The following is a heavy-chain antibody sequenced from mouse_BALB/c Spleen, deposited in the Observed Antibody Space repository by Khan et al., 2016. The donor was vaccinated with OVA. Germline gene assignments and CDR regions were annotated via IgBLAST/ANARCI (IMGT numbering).Heavy chain of an antibody. CDR3: ARDGSRYNYSMGF. V-gene: IGHV3-2*02. Sequence: EVQLQESGPGLVKPSQSLSLTCTVTGYSITSDYAWNWLRQFQENKQGWLGYINYSDSTKSNPALKSRIAITRDTSKNQLFLRLHHVTTAETDTDYFARDGSRYNYSMGFWGQGTSLTVAS. D-gene: IGHD1-1*01. J-gene: IGHJ4*01. CDR1: GYSITSDYA. CDR2: INYSDST.